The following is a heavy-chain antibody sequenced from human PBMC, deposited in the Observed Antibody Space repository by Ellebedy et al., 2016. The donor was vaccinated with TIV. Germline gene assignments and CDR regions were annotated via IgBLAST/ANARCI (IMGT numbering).Heavy chain of an antibody. Sequence: GGSLRLXXAASGFTFSSHAMSWVRQAPGKGLEWVSGISSSGDTTYYADSVKGRFTFSRDNSKNTMYLQMNSLRAEDTAVYYCAKGRQIMAPWGQGTLVTVSS. CDR2: ISSSGDTT. V-gene: IGHV3-23*01. CDR1: GFTFSSHA. CDR3: AKGRQIMAP. J-gene: IGHJ5*02. D-gene: IGHD3-16*01.